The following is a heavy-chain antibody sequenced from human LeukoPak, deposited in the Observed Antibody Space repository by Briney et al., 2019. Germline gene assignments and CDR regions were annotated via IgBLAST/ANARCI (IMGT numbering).Heavy chain of an antibody. CDR2: ISYDGSNK. CDR1: GFTFSSYS. J-gene: IGHJ4*02. Sequence: GGSLRLSCAASGFTFSSYSMHWVRQAPGKGLEWVAVISYDGSNKYYADSVKGRFTISRDNSKNTLYLQMNSLRAEDTAVYYCAKDIAAAGTIGLFDYWGQGTLVTVSS. V-gene: IGHV3-30*18. CDR3: AKDIAAAGTIGLFDY. D-gene: IGHD6-13*01.